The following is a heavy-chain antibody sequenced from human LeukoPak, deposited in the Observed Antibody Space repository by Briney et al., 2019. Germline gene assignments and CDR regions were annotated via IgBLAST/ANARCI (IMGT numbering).Heavy chain of an antibody. Sequence: PGGSLRLSCAASGFTFSSYSMNWVRQAPGKGLEWVSYISSSSSTIYYADSVKGRFTISRNNAKNSLYLQMNSLRAEDTAVYYCARSGYDSSGYNWFDPWGQGTLVTVSS. CDR3: ARSGYDSSGYNWFDP. CDR1: GFTFSSYS. V-gene: IGHV3-48*01. J-gene: IGHJ5*02. CDR2: ISSSSSTI. D-gene: IGHD3-22*01.